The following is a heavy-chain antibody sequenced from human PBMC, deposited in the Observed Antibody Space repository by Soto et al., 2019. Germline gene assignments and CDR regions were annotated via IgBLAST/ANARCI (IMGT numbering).Heavy chain of an antibody. D-gene: IGHD4-4*01. Sequence: QVQLVESGGGVVQPGRSLRLSCAASGFTFSSYGMHWVRQAPGKGLEWVGGIIPIFGTANYAQKFQGRVTITADESTSTAYMELSSLRSEDTAVYYCARGYSGADDYWGQGTLVTVSS. V-gene: IGHV1-69*01. J-gene: IGHJ4*02. CDR3: ARGYSGADDY. CDR2: IIPIFGTA. CDR1: GFTFSSYG.